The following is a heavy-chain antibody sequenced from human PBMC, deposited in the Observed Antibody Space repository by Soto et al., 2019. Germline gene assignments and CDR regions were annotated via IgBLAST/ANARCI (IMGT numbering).Heavy chain of an antibody. CDR1: GDSVSSNSAA. Sequence: SQTLSLTRAISGDSVSSNSAAWNWIRQSPSRGLEWLGRTYYRSKWYNDYAVSVKSRITINPDTSKNQFPLQLNSVTPEDTAVYYCARDGYSYGYYYYYYGMDVWGQGTTVTVSS. CDR2: TYYRSKWYN. J-gene: IGHJ6*02. D-gene: IGHD5-18*01. CDR3: ARDGYSYGYYYYYYGMDV. V-gene: IGHV6-1*01.